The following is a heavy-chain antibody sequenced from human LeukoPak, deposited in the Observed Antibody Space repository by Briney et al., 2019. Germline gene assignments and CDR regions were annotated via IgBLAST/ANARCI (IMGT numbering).Heavy chain of an antibody. CDR2: INPSGGSS. V-gene: IGHV1-46*01. D-gene: IGHD6-13*01. CDR1: GYIFTSYY. CDR3: ARVGQQLAHYFDY. J-gene: IGHJ4*02. Sequence: ASVKVSGKASGYIFTSYYVHWVRQAPGQGLEWMGMINPSGGSSTYAQEFQGRVTMTRDTSTSTVYMELSSLRSEDTAVYYCARVGQQLAHYFDYWGQGTLVTVSS.